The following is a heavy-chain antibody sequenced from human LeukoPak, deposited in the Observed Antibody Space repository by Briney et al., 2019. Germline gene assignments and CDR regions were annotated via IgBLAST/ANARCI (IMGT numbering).Heavy chain of an antibody. CDR1: GFTFSSYS. J-gene: IGHJ3*02. CDR3: ARDSFYGDYGNDAFDI. V-gene: IGHV3-21*01. D-gene: IGHD4-17*01. CDR2: ISSSSSHI. Sequence: GWSLRLSRAASGFTFSSYSMNWVRQAPGKGLEWVSSISSSSSHIYYADSVKGRYTIFRDNAKNSQELPMSSLKDEDTAVYYCARDSFYGDYGNDAFDIGAQETMVSVPS.